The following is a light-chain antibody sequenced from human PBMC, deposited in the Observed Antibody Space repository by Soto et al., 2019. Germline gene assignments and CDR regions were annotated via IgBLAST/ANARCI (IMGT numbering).Light chain of an antibody. Sequence: QLVLTQSPSASASLGASVKLTCTLSSGHSSYAIAWHQQQPEKGPRYLMKLNSDGSHSKGDGIPDRFSGSSSGAERYFTISSLQSEDEADYYCQTWGTGTVVFGGGTKLTVL. CDR1: SGHSSYA. J-gene: IGLJ2*01. CDR3: QTWGTGTVV. CDR2: LNSDGSH. V-gene: IGLV4-69*01.